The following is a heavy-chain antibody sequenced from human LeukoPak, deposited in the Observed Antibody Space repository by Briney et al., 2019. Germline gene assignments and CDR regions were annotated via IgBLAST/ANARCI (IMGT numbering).Heavy chain of an antibody. CDR1: GYTFTSYD. Sequence: ASVKVSCKASGYTFTSYDINWVRQATGQGLEWMGWMNPNSGNTGYAQKFQGRVTMTRNTSISTACMELSSLRSEDTAVYYCARMFREVVPAALYYYYYMDVWGKGTTVTISS. D-gene: IGHD2-2*01. V-gene: IGHV1-8*01. CDR2: MNPNSGNT. J-gene: IGHJ6*03. CDR3: ARMFREVVPAALYYYYYMDV.